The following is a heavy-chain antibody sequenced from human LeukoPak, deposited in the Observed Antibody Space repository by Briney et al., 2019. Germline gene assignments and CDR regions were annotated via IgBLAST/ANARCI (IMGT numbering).Heavy chain of an antibody. CDR3: ARDITIAARALDYLDY. V-gene: IGHV1-18*01. J-gene: IGHJ4*02. Sequence: GASVKVSCKASGYTFTSYGISWVRQAPGQGLEWMGWISAYNGNTNYAQKLQGRVTMTTDTSTSTAYMELRSLRSDDTAVYYCARDITIAARALDYLDYWDQGTLVTVSS. CDR1: GYTFTSYG. CDR2: ISAYNGNT. D-gene: IGHD6-6*01.